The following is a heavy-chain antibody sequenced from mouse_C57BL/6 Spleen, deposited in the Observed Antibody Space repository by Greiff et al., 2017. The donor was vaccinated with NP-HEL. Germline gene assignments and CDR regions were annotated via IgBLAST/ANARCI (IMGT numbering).Heavy chain of an antibody. V-gene: IGHV1-55*01. Sequence: QVQLKQPGAELVKPGASVKMSCKASGYTFTSYWITWVKQRPGQGLEWIGDIYPGSGSTNYNEKFKSKATLTVDTSSSTAYMQLSSLTSEDSAVYYCAREDYGSSYSDYWGQGTTLTVSS. CDR3: AREDYGSSYSDY. CDR1: GYTFTSYW. CDR2: IYPGSGST. J-gene: IGHJ2*01. D-gene: IGHD1-1*01.